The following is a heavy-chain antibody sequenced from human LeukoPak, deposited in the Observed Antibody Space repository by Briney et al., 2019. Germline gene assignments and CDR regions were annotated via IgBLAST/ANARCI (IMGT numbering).Heavy chain of an antibody. CDR2: IYYSGST. V-gene: IGHV4-39*07. CDR3: ARDNPVGALDY. Sequence: SETLSLTCTVSGGSISSSGYYWGWLRQPPGKGLEWIGSIYYSGSTYYNPSLKSRVTISVDTSKNQFSLKLSSVTAADTAVYYCARDNPVGALDYWGQGTLVTVSS. D-gene: IGHD1-26*01. J-gene: IGHJ4*02. CDR1: GGSISSSGYY.